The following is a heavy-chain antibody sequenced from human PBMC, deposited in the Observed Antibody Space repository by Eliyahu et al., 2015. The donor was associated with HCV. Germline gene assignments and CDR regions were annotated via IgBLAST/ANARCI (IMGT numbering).Heavy chain of an antibody. D-gene: IGHD1-26*01. CDR1: GFTFSNYW. V-gene: IGHV3-7*01. Sequence: EAQLAESGGGLVQPGGSLRLSCAASGFTFSNYWMSWVRQAPGKGLEWVANINQDGSQKYYIDSVKGRFTISRDNAKNSLYLQMNSLRDEDTALYYCARDLMWEVLGPAPWGQGTLVTVSS. CDR3: ARDLMWEVLGPAP. J-gene: IGHJ4*02. CDR2: INQDGSQK.